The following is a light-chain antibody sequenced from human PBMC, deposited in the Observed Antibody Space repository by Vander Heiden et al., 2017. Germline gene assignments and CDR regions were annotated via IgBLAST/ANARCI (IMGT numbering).Light chain of an antibody. V-gene: IGLV2-23*02. Sequence: SALTQPASGSGSPGQPITISCTGTSSAVGTYNLVSWYRQNPVKAPKLMIYEVSKRPSGVSNRFSGSKSGNTASLTISGLQAEGEADYYCCSYAGSSTLMVFGGGTKLTVL. CDR1: SSAVGTYNL. J-gene: IGLJ2*01. CDR3: CSYAGSSTLMV. CDR2: EVS.